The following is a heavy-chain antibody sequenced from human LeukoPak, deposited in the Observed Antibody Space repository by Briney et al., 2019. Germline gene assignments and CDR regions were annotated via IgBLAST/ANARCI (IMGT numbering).Heavy chain of an antibody. CDR3: ARETDSSGYYGGYYFDY. D-gene: IGHD3-22*01. V-gene: IGHV4-39*01. J-gene: IGHJ4*02. CDR1: GVSISSSSYY. CDR2: IYYSGST. Sequence: SETLSLTCTVSGVSISSSSYYWGWIRQPPGKGLEWIGSIYYSGSTYYNPSLKSRVTISVDASKNQFSLKLSSVTAAGTAVYYCARETDSSGYYGGYYFDYWGQGTLVTVSS.